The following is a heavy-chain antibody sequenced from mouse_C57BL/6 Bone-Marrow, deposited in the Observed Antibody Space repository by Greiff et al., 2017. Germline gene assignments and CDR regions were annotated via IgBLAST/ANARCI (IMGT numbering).Heavy chain of an antibody. Sequence: VQLQQPGAELVKPGASVKLSCKASGYTFTSYWMHWVKQRPGQGLEWIGMIHPNSGSTNYNEKFKSKATLTVDKSSSTAYMQLSSLPSEDSAVYYCARRGYYGSSSPWFAYWGQGTLVTVSA. D-gene: IGHD1-1*01. CDR1: GYTFTSYW. V-gene: IGHV1-64*01. CDR2: IHPNSGST. CDR3: ARRGYYGSSSPWFAY. J-gene: IGHJ3*01.